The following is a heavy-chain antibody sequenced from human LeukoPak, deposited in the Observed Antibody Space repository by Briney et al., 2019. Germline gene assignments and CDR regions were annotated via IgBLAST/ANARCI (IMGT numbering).Heavy chain of an antibody. J-gene: IGHJ4*02. V-gene: IGHV4-38-2*02. CDR1: GYSISSGYY. CDR3: ATELGGDGDYLQSFDY. Sequence: SETLSLTCTVSGYSISSGYYWGWIRQPPGNGLEWIGSIYHSGSTYYNPSLKSRVTISVDTSKNQFSLKLSSVTAADTAVYYCATELGGDGDYLQSFDYWGQGTLVTVSS. CDR2: IYHSGST. D-gene: IGHD4-17*01.